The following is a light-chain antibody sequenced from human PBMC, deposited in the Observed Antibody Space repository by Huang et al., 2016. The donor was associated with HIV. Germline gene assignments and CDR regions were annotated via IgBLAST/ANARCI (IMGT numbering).Light chain of an antibody. Sequence: EIVMTQSPATLSVSPGQRVTRSCRANRSVSTNLAWYQQRHGQAPRLLIYGSSTRAPGIPARFSGSGSGTDLSLTISSLQSEDFALYYCHQYNNWLLSFGGGTRV. CDR3: HQYNNWLLS. CDR2: GSS. CDR1: RSVSTN. J-gene: IGKJ4*01. V-gene: IGKV3-15*01.